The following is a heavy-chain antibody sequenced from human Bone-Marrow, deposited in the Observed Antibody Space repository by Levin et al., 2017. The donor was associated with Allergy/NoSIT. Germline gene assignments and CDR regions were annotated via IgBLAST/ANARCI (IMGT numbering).Heavy chain of an antibody. CDR2: IIYNGKKK. Sequence: GGSLRLFCEGSGFTFSDYGIHWVRQAPGKGLEWVAAIIYNGKKKYYADSVKGRFTISRDNSKRTVTLQMDSLRLEDTAIYYCAKAVFGDSYFDRWGQGALVTVSS. V-gene: IGHV3-30*18. D-gene: IGHD3-10*01. CDR1: GFTFSDYG. J-gene: IGHJ5*02. CDR3: AKAVFGDSYFDR.